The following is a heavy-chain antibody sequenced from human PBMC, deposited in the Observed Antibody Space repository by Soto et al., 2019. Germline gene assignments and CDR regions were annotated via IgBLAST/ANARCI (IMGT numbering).Heavy chain of an antibody. CDR1: GFTFSIYS. CDR2: VSSSSTYI. Sequence: GGSLRLSCGAAGFTFSIYSMNWVRQTPGKGLEWVSSVSSSSTYIYYADSMKGRFTISRDNAKNSLFLQMNSLRAEDTAVYYCARVPDSGFNPYYFDYWGQGALVTVSS. D-gene: IGHD5-12*01. V-gene: IGHV3-21*01. CDR3: ARVPDSGFNPYYFDY. J-gene: IGHJ4*02.